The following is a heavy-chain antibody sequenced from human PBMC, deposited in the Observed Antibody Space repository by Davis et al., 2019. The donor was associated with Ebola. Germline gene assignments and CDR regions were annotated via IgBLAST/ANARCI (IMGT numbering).Heavy chain of an antibody. CDR2: IRSKANSYAT. Sequence: KVSCKGSGYSFTSYWIGWVRQASGKGLEWVGRIRSKANSYATAYAASVKGRFTISRDDSKNTAYLQMNSLKTEDTAVYYCTATVTTDYWGQGTLVTVSS. CDR3: TATVTTDY. J-gene: IGHJ4*02. CDR1: GYSFTSYW. V-gene: IGHV3-73*01. D-gene: IGHD4-17*01.